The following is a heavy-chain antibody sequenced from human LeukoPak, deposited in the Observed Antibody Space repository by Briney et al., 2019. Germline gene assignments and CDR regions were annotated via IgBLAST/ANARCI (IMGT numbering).Heavy chain of an antibody. CDR2: ISIISSYL. CDR1: GFTFRGYS. Sequence: GGSLRLSCAASGFTFRGYSMNWGRPAPGKGREGVSSISIISSYLYTAHSVKGRFTISRDNAKNSLYRQMNSLRAEDTAVYYCARDPFVYYNDGSGYYSLDYWGQGTLVTVSS. J-gene: IGHJ4*02. D-gene: IGHD3-22*01. V-gene: IGHV3-21*01. CDR3: ARDPFVYYNDGSGYYSLDY.